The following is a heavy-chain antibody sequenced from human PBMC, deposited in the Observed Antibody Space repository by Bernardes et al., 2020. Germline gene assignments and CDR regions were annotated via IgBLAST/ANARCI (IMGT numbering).Heavy chain of an antibody. D-gene: IGHD3-3*01. CDR2: IYYSGST. CDR3: ARHFWSGYPPEYNWFDP. J-gene: IGHJ5*02. V-gene: IGHV4-39*01. CDR1: GGSISSSSYY. Sequence: SETLSLTCTVSGGSISSSSYYWGWIRQPPGKGLEWIGSIYYSGSTYYNPSLKSRVTISVDTSKNQFSLKLSSVTAADTAVYYCARHFWSGYPPEYNWFDPWGQGTLVTVSS.